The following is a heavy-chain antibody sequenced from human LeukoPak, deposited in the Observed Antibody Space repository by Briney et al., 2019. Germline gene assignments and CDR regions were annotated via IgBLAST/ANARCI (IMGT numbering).Heavy chain of an antibody. J-gene: IGHJ5*02. D-gene: IGHD2-2*01. Sequence: GGSMRLSCAASGFTFSSYWMSWVRQAPGKGLEWVANIKQDGSEKYYVDSVKGRFTISRDNAKNSLYLQMNSLRAEDTAVYYCARVVVVVPAATGINWFDPWGQGTLATVSS. CDR1: GFTFSSYW. V-gene: IGHV3-7*01. CDR2: IKQDGSEK. CDR3: ARVVVVVPAATGINWFDP.